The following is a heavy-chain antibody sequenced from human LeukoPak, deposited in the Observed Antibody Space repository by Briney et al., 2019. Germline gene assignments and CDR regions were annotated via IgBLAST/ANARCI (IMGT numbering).Heavy chain of an antibody. CDR3: ARPLRAGGLQARQGAFDI. D-gene: IGHD5-24*01. CDR1: GYTFTSYY. V-gene: IGHV1-46*01. CDR2: INPRGGST. J-gene: IGHJ3*02. Sequence: ASVKVSCKATGYTFTSYYMHWVRQAPGQGLEWMGIINPRGGSTSYAQKFHGRVTMTRDTSTSTVYMELSSLRSEDTAVYYCARPLRAGGLQARQGAFDIWGQGTMVTVSS.